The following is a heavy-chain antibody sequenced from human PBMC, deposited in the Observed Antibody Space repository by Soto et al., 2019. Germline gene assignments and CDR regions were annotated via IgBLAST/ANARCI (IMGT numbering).Heavy chain of an antibody. V-gene: IGHV4-34*01. CDR1: GGSFSGYY. CDR3: ARGRIGYCSSTSCYAPARHNWFDP. J-gene: IGHJ5*02. Sequence: PSETLSLTCAVYGGSFSGYYWSWIRQPPGKGLEWIGEINHSGSTNYDPSLKSRVTISVDTSKNQFSLKLSSVTAADTAVYYCARGRIGYCSSTSCYAPARHNWFDPWGQGTLVTVSS. D-gene: IGHD2-2*01. CDR2: INHSGST.